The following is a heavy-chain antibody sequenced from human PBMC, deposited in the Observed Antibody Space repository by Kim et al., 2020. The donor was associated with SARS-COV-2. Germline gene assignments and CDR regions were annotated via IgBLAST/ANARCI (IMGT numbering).Heavy chain of an antibody. CDR1: GFTVSSNY. J-gene: IGHJ3*02. D-gene: IGHD1-7*01. V-gene: IGHV3-53*01. CDR3: ARTGKYNWNYAPWQDAFDI. Sequence: GGSLRLSCAASGFTVSSNYMSWVRQAPGKGLEWVSVIYSGGSTYYADSVKGRFTISRDNSKNTLYLQMNSLRAEDTAVYYCARTGKYNWNYAPWQDAFDIWGQGTMVTVSS. CDR2: IYSGGST.